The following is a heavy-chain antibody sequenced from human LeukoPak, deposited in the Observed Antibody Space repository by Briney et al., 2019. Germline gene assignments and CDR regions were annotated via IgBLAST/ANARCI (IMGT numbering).Heavy chain of an antibody. CDR3: AKYRIITRSPFDY. V-gene: IGHV3-23*01. CDR1: GFTFSTYA. D-gene: IGHD3-10*01. Sequence: GGSLPLSSAASGFTFSTYAMNWVRQAPGKGLEWVSTIAPNGATYYADSVQGRFTVSRDNSKNTLFLQMNSLRAEDTAVYYCAKYRIITRSPFDYWGPGTLCSVSS. J-gene: IGHJ4*01. CDR2: IAPNGAT.